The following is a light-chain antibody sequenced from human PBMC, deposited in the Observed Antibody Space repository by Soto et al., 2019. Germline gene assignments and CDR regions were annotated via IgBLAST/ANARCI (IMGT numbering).Light chain of an antibody. Sequence: QSALTQPASVSGSLGQSITISCTGTTSDVGGYNFVSWYQHHPGKAPKIILFEVSDRPSGVSNRFSGSKSGNTASLTISGLQAEDEADYNCSSYTSSSTVVFGGGTKLTVL. J-gene: IGLJ3*02. CDR3: SSYTSSSTVV. CDR2: EVS. V-gene: IGLV2-14*01. CDR1: TSDVGGYNF.